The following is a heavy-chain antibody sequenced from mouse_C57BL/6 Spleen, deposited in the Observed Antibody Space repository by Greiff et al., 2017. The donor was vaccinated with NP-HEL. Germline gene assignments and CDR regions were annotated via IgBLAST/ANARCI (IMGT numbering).Heavy chain of an antibody. CDR1: GYTFTDYE. CDR2: IDPETGGT. D-gene: IGHD2-12*01. Sequence: VQLQQSGAELVRPGASVTLSCKASGYTFTDYEMHWVKQTPVHGLEWIGAIDPETGGTAYNQKFKGKAILTADKSSSTAYMELRSLTSEDSAVYYCTRLRRGTYYAMDYWGQGTSVTVSS. CDR3: TRLRRGTYYAMDY. J-gene: IGHJ4*01. V-gene: IGHV1-15*01.